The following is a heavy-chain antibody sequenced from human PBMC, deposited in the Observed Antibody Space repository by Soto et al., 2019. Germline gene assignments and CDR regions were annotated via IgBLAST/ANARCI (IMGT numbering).Heavy chain of an antibody. V-gene: IGHV3-7*01. J-gene: IGHJ4*02. Sequence: PGGSLRLSCAASGFSFSRSWMNWVRKAPGMGLEWVANINEDGSEKNYVASVKDRFTISRDNALKSLYLQMDSLRGEDTAVYYCTTGHYSNPLGGQGTLVTVSS. CDR1: GFSFSRSW. CDR3: TTGHYSNPL. D-gene: IGHD4-4*01. CDR2: INEDGSEK.